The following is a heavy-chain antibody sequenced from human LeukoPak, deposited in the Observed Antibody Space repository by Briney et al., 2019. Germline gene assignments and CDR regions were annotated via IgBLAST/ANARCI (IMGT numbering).Heavy chain of an antibody. V-gene: IGHV1-18*01. CDR3: ARVYCSGGSCYWDEDY. J-gene: IGHJ4*02. Sequence: APVKVSCKASGYTFTSYDINWVRQAPGQGLEWMGWISAYNGNTNYAQKLQGRVTMTTDTSTSTAYMELRSLRSDDTAVYYCARVYCSGGSCYWDEDYWGQGTLVTVSS. D-gene: IGHD2-15*01. CDR1: GYTFTSYD. CDR2: ISAYNGNT.